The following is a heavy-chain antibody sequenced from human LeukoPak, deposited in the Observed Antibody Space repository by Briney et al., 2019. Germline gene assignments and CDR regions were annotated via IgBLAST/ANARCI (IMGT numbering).Heavy chain of an antibody. CDR3: ARSLSSRFSGPRRPYYFDH. CDR1: GFTFSRYW. D-gene: IGHD3-16*02. V-gene: IGHV3-7*03. Sequence: PGGSLRLSCAASGFTFSRYWMSWVRQAPGKGLEWVASINQGESAKFYGDSVRGRFTISRDNAKNSLFLQMNSLRAEDTAVYYCARSLSSRFSGPRRPYYFDHWGQGTLVTVSS. J-gene: IGHJ4*02. CDR2: INQGESAK.